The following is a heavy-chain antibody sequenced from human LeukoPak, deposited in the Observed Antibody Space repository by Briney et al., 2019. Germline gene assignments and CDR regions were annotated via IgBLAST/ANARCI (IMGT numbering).Heavy chain of an antibody. J-gene: IGHJ4*02. V-gene: IGHV3-9*01. CDR2: ISWNSGSV. Sequence: PGGSLRLSCAASGFTFDDCAMHWVRQAPGKGLEWVSGISWNSGSVGYADSVKGRFTISRDNAKNSLYLQMNSLRAEDTALYYCANNKGYWGQGTLVTVSS. CDR1: GFTFDDCA. CDR3: ANNKGY.